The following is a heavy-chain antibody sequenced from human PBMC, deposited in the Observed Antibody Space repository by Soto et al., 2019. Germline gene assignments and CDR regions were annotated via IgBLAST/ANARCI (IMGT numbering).Heavy chain of an antibody. J-gene: IGHJ4*02. D-gene: IGHD2-15*01. CDR3: RGGGGYCSGGSCYSVDY. V-gene: IGHV3-30*03. CDR1: GFTFSSYG. Sequence: QVQLVESGGGVVQPGRSLRLSCAASGFTFSSYGMHWVRQAPGKGLEWVAVISYDGSNKYYADSVKGRFTISRDNSKNTLYLQMNSLRAEDTAVYYCRGGGGYCSGGSCYSVDYWGQGTLVTVSS. CDR2: ISYDGSNK.